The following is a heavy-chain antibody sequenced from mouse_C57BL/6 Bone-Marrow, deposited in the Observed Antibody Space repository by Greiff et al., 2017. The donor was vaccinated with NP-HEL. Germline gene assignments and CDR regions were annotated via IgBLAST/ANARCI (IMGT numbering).Heavy chain of an antibody. Sequence: QVQLQQSGAELARPGASVKLSCKASGYTFTSYGISWVKQRTGQGLEWIGEIYPRSGNTYYNEKFKGKATLTADQSSSTAYMELRSLTSEDSAVYFCARKRITTRGFAYWGQGTLVTVSA. CDR3: ARKRITTRGFAY. CDR1: GYTFTSYG. J-gene: IGHJ3*01. CDR2: IYPRSGNT. V-gene: IGHV1-81*01. D-gene: IGHD2-4*01.